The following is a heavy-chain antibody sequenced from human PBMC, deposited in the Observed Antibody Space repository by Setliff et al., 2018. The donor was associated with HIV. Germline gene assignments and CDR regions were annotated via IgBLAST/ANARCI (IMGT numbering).Heavy chain of an antibody. D-gene: IGHD2-2*02. CDR3: ARPARMLLYPFDAFDI. J-gene: IGHJ3*02. V-gene: IGHV1-69*10. Sequence: SVKVSCKASGSTFITYHVHWVRQAPGQGLEWMGGIIPILGIANYAQKFQGRVTITADESTSTAYMELSSLRSEDTAVYYCARPARMLLYPFDAFDIWGQGTMVTVSS. CDR2: IIPILGIA. CDR1: GSTFITYH.